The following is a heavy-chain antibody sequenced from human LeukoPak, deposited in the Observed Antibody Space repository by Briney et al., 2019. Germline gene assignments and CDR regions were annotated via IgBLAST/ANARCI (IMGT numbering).Heavy chain of an antibody. V-gene: IGHV3-48*03. CDR3: ARDQGYCTSTSCYSLYGMDV. CDR2: ISSSGSTI. Sequence: GGSLRLSCAASGFTSSSYEMNWGRQAPGNGLEWVSYISSSGSTIYYADSVKGRFTISRDNAKNSLYLQMNSLRAEYTAVYYCARDQGYCTSTSCYSLYGMDVWVKGTTVTVSS. J-gene: IGHJ6*04. CDR1: GFTSSSYE. D-gene: IGHD2-2*02.